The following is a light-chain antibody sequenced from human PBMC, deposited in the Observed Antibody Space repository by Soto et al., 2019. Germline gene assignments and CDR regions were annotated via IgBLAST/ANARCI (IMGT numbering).Light chain of an antibody. CDR1: QSASSY. Sequence: EIVLTQSPATLSLSPGERATLSCRASQSASSYLAWYQQKPGQAPRLLIYDASNRATGIPSRFSGSGSGTDFNLTISSLEPEDFAVYYCQQRSNWPPWTFGQGTKVEIK. CDR2: DAS. CDR3: QQRSNWPPWT. J-gene: IGKJ1*01. V-gene: IGKV3-11*01.